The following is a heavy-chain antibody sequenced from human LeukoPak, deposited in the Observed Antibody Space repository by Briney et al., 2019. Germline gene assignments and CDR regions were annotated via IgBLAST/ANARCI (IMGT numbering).Heavy chain of an antibody. CDR2: IYSGGST. CDR1: GFTVSSNY. D-gene: IGHD6-19*01. CDR3: AREFEQWLGAVGY. Sequence: GGSLRLSCAASGFTVSSNYMSWVRQAPGKGLEWVSVIYSGGSTYYADSVKGRFTISRDNSKNTLYLQMNSLRAEDTAVYYCAREFEQWLGAVGYWGQGTLVTVSS. V-gene: IGHV3-53*01. J-gene: IGHJ4*02.